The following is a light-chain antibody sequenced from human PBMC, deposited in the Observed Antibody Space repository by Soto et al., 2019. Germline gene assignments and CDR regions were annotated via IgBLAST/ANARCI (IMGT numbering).Light chain of an antibody. Sequence: EIVLTQSPATLSLSPGERATLSCRASQSVSSYLAWYQQKPGQAPRLLIYDASNRATGIPARFSGSGSGTAFTLTISSLEHEDFVVYYCQQRSNWPLYTFGQGTKLEIK. J-gene: IGKJ2*01. CDR1: QSVSSY. CDR3: QQRSNWPLYT. CDR2: DAS. V-gene: IGKV3-11*01.